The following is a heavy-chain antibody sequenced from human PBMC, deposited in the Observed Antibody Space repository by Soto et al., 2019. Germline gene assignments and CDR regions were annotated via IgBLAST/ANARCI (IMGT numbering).Heavy chain of an antibody. J-gene: IGHJ6*02. D-gene: IGHD6-13*01. Sequence: SETLCFTCAVYGGSFSGYYWSWIRQRPGKGLEWIREINHSGNTNYNPSLKSRVTISVDTSKNQFSLKRSSVTAADTAVYYCARDRAIAAAGTGYYGMDVWGQGTTVTVSS. CDR2: INHSGNT. V-gene: IGHV4-34*01. CDR1: GGSFSGYY. CDR3: ARDRAIAAAGTGYYGMDV.